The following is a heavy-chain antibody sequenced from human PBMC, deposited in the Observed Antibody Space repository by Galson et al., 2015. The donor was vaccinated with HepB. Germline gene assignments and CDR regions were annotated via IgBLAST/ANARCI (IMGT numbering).Heavy chain of an antibody. J-gene: IGHJ3*02. V-gene: IGHV3-21*01. CDR3: AREGGAVAGIRAHDAFDI. Sequence: SLRLSCAASGFTFSSYSMNWVRQAPGKGLEWVSSISSSSSYIYYADSVKGRFTISRDNAKNSLYLQMNSLRAEDTAVYYCAREGGAVAGIRAHDAFDIWGQGTMVTVSS. D-gene: IGHD6-19*01. CDR1: GFTFSSYS. CDR2: ISSSSSYI.